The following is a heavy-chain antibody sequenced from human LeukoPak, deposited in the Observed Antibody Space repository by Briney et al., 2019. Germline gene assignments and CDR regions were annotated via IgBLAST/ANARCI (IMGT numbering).Heavy chain of an antibody. Sequence: ASVKVSCKASGYTFTGYYMHWVRQAPGQGLEWMGWINPNSGGTNYAQKFQGRVTMTRDTSISTAYMELSRLRSDDTAVYYCARDYTLTGYYYYYYMDVWGRGTTVTISS. J-gene: IGHJ6*03. CDR3: ARDYTLTGYYYYYYMDV. D-gene: IGHD3-9*01. CDR2: INPNSGGT. CDR1: GYTFTGYY. V-gene: IGHV1-2*02.